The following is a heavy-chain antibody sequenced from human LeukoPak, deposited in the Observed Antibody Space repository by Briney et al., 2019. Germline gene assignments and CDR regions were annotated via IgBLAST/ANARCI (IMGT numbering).Heavy chain of an antibody. CDR3: ARTTHDSGGY. CDR1: GFTFSSYW. D-gene: IGHD4-17*01. V-gene: IGHV3-7*04. J-gene: IGHJ4*02. CDR2: IRQDGSDK. Sequence: GGSLRLSCVASGFTFSSYWMAWVRQAPGKGLEWVANIRQDGSDKYYVDSVKGRFTISRDNAKNSLYLQMNSLRAEDTAVYYCARTTHDSGGYWGQGTLVTVSS.